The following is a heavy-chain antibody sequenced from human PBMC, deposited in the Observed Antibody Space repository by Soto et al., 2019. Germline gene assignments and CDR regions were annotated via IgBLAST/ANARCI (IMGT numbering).Heavy chain of an antibody. J-gene: IGHJ3*02. V-gene: IGHV2-5*02. Sequence: SGPTLVNPTQTLTLTCTFSGFSLSTSGVGVGWIRQPPGKALEWLALIYWDDDKRYSPSLKSRLTITKDTSKNQVVLTMTNMDPVGTATYYCAHRLATAMAAGAFDIWGQGTMVTVSS. CDR3: AHRLATAMAAGAFDI. CDR1: GFSLSTSGVG. D-gene: IGHD5-18*01. CDR2: IYWDDDK.